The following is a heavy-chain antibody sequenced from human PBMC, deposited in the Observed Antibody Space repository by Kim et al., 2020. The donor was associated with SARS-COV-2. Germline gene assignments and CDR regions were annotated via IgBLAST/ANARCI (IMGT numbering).Heavy chain of an antibody. Sequence: DGSEKNYVDSVRGRFNISRNNAEKSLYLQMDSLRAEDTAVYYCASLKYDYWGRGALVTVSS. CDR2: DGSEK. D-gene: IGHD2-2*01. CDR3: ASLKYDY. J-gene: IGHJ4*02. V-gene: IGHV3-7*01.